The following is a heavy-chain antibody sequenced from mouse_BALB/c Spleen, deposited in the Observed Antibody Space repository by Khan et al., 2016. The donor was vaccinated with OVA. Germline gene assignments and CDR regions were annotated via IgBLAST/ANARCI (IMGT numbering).Heavy chain of an antibody. D-gene: IGHD2-10*01. CDR3: ASAYYCNYREAMDY. J-gene: IGHJ4*01. Sequence: QVQLKQSGPGLVAPSQSLSITCTVSGFSLTGYGVNWVRQPPGKGLEWLGMIWGDGSTDYNSALKSRLSISKANSTSQVFLKMHSLQTDDTARYYCASAYYCNYREAMDYWGQGTSVTVSS. CDR2: IWGDGST. V-gene: IGHV2-6-7*01. CDR1: GFSLTGYG.